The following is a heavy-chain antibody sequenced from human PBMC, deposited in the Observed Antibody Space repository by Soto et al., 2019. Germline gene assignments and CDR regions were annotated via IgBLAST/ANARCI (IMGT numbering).Heavy chain of an antibody. CDR2: ICWNTGSI. CDR3: AKYRSQFYGMDV. Sequence: SLILSCAASGFTCVDYAMHWVRQGPGKGLERVAGICWNTGSIGYADPVKCRFTISRDNAKNSLYLQMNSLRAEDTALYYRAKYRSQFYGMDVYGQVTTVTVSS. CDR1: GFTCVDYA. V-gene: IGHV3-9*01. J-gene: IGHJ6*02.